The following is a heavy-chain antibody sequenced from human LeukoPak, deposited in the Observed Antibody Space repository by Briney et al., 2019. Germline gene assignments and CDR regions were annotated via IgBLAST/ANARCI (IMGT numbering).Heavy chain of an antibody. Sequence: GGSLRLSCAASGFTFSSYSMNWVRQAPGKGLEWVSSISSSSSYIYYADSMKGRFTISRDNAKNSLYLQMNSLRAEDTAVYYCARGLGATYADYWGQGTLVTVSS. V-gene: IGHV3-21*01. CDR2: ISSSSSYI. D-gene: IGHD1-26*01. J-gene: IGHJ4*02. CDR1: GFTFSSYS. CDR3: ARGLGATYADY.